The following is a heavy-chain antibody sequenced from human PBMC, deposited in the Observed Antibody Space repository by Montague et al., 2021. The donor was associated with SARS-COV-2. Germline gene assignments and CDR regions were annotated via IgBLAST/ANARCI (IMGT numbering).Heavy chain of an antibody. Sequence: SETLSLTCTVSGGSVSSSPYYWGWIRQPPGRRLEWVGSISYSGRTYFSPSLKSRLTISVDSSENQFSLRLSSVTAADTAVYYCASSYYYGSGTYVYNYYMDVWGKGTTVTVPS. J-gene: IGHJ6*03. D-gene: IGHD3-10*01. V-gene: IGHV4-39*01. CDR1: GGSVSSSPYY. CDR3: ASSYYYGSGTYVYNYYMDV. CDR2: ISYSGRT.